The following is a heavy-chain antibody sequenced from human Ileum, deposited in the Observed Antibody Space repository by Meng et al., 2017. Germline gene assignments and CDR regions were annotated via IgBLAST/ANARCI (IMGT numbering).Heavy chain of an antibody. V-gene: IGHV4-4*02. D-gene: IGHD4-23*01. Sequence: QGPLPESGPGPVRPSGTLSLTCDVSGGTISSTYWWTWVRQSAGKGLEWIGEIHHSGSTNYTPSLKSRVTISVDKSKNQFSLNLRSVTAADTAVYYCARIDYGGNGIEKYYFDYWGQGTLVTVSS. J-gene: IGHJ4*02. CDR3: ARIDYGGNGIEKYYFDY. CDR1: GGTISSTYW. CDR2: IHHSGST.